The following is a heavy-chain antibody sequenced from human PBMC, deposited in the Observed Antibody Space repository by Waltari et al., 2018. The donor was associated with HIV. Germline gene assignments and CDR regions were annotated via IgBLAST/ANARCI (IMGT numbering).Heavy chain of an antibody. CDR1: GGSVTSGSYY. J-gene: IGHJ6*02. CDR3: ARERGGKYNYYYYGMDV. V-gene: IGHV4-61*03. CDR2: VYYSGST. D-gene: IGHD1-20*01. Sequence: VQLQESGPGLVKPAETPSLTCSVSGGSVTSGSYYWSWIRQPPGKGLEWIGYVYYSGSTNYNPSLNRRVTISLDTSKNNLSLSLSSVTAADTAVYYCARERGGKYNYYYYGMDVWGQGTTVTVSS.